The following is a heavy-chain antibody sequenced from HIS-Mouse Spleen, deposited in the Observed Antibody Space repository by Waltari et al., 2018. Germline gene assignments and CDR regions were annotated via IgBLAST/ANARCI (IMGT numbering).Heavy chain of an antibody. J-gene: IGHJ3*02. D-gene: IGHD6-13*01. Sequence: QLQLQESGPGLVKPSETLSLTCTVSGGSISSSSYYCGWFRQPLGKGLEWIGSIYYSGSTYYNPSLKSRVTISVDTSKNQFSLKLSSVTAADTAVYYCARGTAAAGLRGAFDIWGQGTMVTVSS. CDR1: GGSISSSSYY. CDR2: IYYSGST. CDR3: ARGTAAAGLRGAFDI. V-gene: IGHV4-39*07.